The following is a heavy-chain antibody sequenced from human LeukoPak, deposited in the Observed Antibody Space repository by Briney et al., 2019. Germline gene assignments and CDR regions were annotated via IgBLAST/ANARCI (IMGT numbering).Heavy chain of an antibody. J-gene: IGHJ3*02. CDR3: AKDQLVVVAATDDAFDI. D-gene: IGHD2-15*01. V-gene: IGHV3-30*18. CDR1: GFTFSSYG. CDR2: ISYDGSNK. Sequence: GGSLRLSCAASGFTFSSYGMHWVRQAPGKGLEWVAVISYDGSNKYYADSVKGRFTISRDNSKNTLYPQMNSLRAEDTAVYYCAKDQLVVVAATDDAFDIWGQGTMVTVSS.